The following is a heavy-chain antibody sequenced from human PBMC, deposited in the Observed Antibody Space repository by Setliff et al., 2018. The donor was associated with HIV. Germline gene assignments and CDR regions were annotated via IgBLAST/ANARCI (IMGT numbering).Heavy chain of an antibody. CDR2: IWYDASKK. CDR3: VKDVVKFWSGSGALDF. J-gene: IGHJ4*02. D-gene: IGHD3-3*01. Sequence: GGSLRLSCAASGFTFNSYGMHWVRQAPGKGLEWVALIWYDASKKEYAESVKGRFNILRDDSKKTVDLQMNSLRADDTAVYYCVKDVVKFWSGSGALDFWGRGTLVTVSS. V-gene: IGHV3-33*06. CDR1: GFTFNSYG.